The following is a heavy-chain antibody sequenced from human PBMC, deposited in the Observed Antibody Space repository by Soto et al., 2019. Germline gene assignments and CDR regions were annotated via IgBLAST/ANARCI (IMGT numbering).Heavy chain of an antibody. CDR3: VRDRGYCSSTSCPDAFDI. V-gene: IGHV3-9*01. J-gene: IGHJ3*02. CDR1: GFTFDDYA. D-gene: IGHD2-2*01. CDR2: ISWNSGSI. Sequence: SLRLSCAASGFTFDDYAMHWVRQAPGKGLEWVSGISWNSGSIGYADSVKGRFTISRDNAKNSLYLQMNSLRAEDTAFYYCVRDRGYCSSTSCPDAFDIWGQGTMVTVSS.